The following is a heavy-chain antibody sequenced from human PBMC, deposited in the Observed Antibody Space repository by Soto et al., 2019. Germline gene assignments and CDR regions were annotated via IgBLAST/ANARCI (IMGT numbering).Heavy chain of an antibody. D-gene: IGHD3-10*01. Sequence: PSETLSLTCTVSGGSISSGGYHWSWIRQHPGKGLEWIGYIYYSGSTYYNPSLKSRVTISVDTSKNQFSLKLSSVTAADTAVYYCARDGSKKYGSGQGFNWFDPWGQGTLVTVSS. CDR3: ARDGSKKYGSGQGFNWFDP. CDR1: GGSISSGGYH. J-gene: IGHJ5*02. V-gene: IGHV4-31*03. CDR2: IYYSGST.